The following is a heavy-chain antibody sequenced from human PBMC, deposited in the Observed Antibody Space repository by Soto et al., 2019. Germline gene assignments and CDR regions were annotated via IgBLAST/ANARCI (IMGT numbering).Heavy chain of an antibody. CDR1: GGTFNFYT. Sequence: QVQLVQSGAEVKKPGSSVKVSCTASGGTFNFYTINWVRQAPGQRPEWVGRVNPIVGMSSSASKFQGRVTMTADKSTSTAYMDLTGLKSEDTAVYYCATSYGSGSTPFWGQGTLVTVSS. V-gene: IGHV1-69*02. J-gene: IGHJ4*02. CDR3: ATSYGSGSTPF. CDR2: VNPIVGMS. D-gene: IGHD3-10*01.